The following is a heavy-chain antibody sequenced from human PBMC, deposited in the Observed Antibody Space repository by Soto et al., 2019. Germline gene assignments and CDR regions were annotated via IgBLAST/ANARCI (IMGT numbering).Heavy chain of an antibody. J-gene: IGHJ5*02. CDR1: GYTFTSYG. Sequence: ASVKVSCKASGYTFTSYGITWVRQAPGEGLEWMGWISGYNGYTNYAQKVQGRVTMTTDTSTSTAYMELRSLRSEDTAVYYCARSLAVPGTSWIDPWGPGTLVTVSS. CDR3: ARSLAVPGTSWIDP. V-gene: IGHV1-18*04. D-gene: IGHD6-19*01. CDR2: ISGYNGYT.